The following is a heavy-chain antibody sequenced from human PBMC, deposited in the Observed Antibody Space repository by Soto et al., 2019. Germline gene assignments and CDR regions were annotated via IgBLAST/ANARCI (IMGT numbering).Heavy chain of an antibody. J-gene: IGHJ6*02. V-gene: IGHV1-2*04. CDR1: RYTFTGYY. CDR3: AREGYDILTGRVFPGYYGMDV. CDR2: INPNSGGT. D-gene: IGHD3-9*01. Sequence: GASVKVSCKASRYTFTGYYMHWVRQAPGQGLEWMGWINPNSGGTNYAQKFQGWVTMTRDTSISTAYMELSRLRSDDTAVYYCAREGYDILTGRVFPGYYGMDVWGQGTTDTVSS.